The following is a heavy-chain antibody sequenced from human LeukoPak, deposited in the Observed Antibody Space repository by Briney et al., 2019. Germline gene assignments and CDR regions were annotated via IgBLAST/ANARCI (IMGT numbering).Heavy chain of an antibody. Sequence: GGSLRLSCAASGFTFSSYWMHWVRQIPRKGLVWVSRIKSDGSTNYADSVKGRFTISRDNAKNTLSLQMNSLRAEDTGVYYCARAPSEIGGYYPEYFRHWGQGTLVTVSS. D-gene: IGHD3-22*01. CDR1: GFTFSSYW. CDR3: ARAPSEIGGYYPEYFRH. CDR2: IKSDGST. V-gene: IGHV3-74*01. J-gene: IGHJ1*01.